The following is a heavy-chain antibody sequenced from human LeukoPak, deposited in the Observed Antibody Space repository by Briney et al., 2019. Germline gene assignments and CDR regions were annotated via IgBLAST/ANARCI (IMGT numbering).Heavy chain of an antibody. CDR3: ARALRIYYYFDY. CDR1: GFTFSSYE. CDR2: ISSSGSTI. J-gene: IGHJ4*02. Sequence: PGGSLRLSCAVSGFTFSSYEMNWVRQAQGKGLEWVSYISSSGSTIYYADSVKGRFTISRDNAKNSLYLQMNSLRAEDTAVYYCARALRIYYYFDYWGQGTLVTVSS. D-gene: IGHD1-26*01. V-gene: IGHV3-48*03.